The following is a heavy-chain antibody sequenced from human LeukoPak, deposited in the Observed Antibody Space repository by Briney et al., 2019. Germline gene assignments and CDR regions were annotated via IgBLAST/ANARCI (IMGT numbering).Heavy chain of an antibody. D-gene: IGHD3-10*01. CDR1: GGSISSRTYY. Sequence: SETLSLTCTVSGGSISSRTYYWGWIRQPPGKGLEWIGSIYYSGSTYYNPSLKSRVTISVDTSKNQFSLKLSSVTAADTAVYYCARDADYYGSELNFDYWGQGTLVTVSS. V-gene: IGHV4-39*07. CDR3: ARDADYYGSELNFDY. J-gene: IGHJ4*02. CDR2: IYYSGST.